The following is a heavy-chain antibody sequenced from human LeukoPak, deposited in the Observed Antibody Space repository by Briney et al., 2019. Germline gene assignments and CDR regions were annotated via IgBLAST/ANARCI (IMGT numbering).Heavy chain of an antibody. Sequence: SQTLSLTCAISGDSVSSNSAAWNWIRQSPSRGLEWLGRTYYRSKWYNDYAVSVKSRITINPDTSKNQFPLQLNSVTPEDTAVYYCARAGAYYYGSGSYSGFDYWGQGTLVTVSS. D-gene: IGHD3-10*01. J-gene: IGHJ4*02. CDR3: ARAGAYYYGSGSYSGFDY. CDR1: GDSVSSNSAA. V-gene: IGHV6-1*01. CDR2: TYYRSKWYN.